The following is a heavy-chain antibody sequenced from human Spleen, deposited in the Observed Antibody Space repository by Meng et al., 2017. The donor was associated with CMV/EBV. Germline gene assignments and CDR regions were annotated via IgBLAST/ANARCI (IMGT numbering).Heavy chain of an antibody. Sequence: ASGYTFTRYGISWVRQAPGQGLEWMGWISAYNGNTNYAQKLQGRVTMTTDTSTSTAYMELRSLRSDDTAVYYCARDLCSSTSCSIDYWGQGTLVTVSS. CDR2: ISAYNGNT. V-gene: IGHV1-18*01. CDR1: GYTFTRYG. CDR3: ARDLCSSTSCSIDY. D-gene: IGHD2-2*01. J-gene: IGHJ4*02.